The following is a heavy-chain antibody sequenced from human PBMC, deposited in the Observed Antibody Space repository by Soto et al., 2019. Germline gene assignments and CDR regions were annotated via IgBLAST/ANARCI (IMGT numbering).Heavy chain of an antibody. Sequence: SETLSLTCSVSGGSISNYYWSWIRQPPGKGLEWLGYIYYSGSANYNPSLKRRVTISVDTSKNQFSLKLSSVTAADTAVYYCAREIWFGELFRYFQHWGQGTLVTVSS. D-gene: IGHD3-10*01. CDR1: GGSISNYY. CDR3: AREIWFGELFRYFQH. CDR2: IYYSGSA. V-gene: IGHV4-59*12. J-gene: IGHJ1*01.